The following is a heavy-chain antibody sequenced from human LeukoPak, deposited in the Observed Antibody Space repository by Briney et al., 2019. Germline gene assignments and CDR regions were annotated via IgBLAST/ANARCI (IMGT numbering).Heavy chain of an antibody. CDR3: ALSGSRLADWFDP. J-gene: IGHJ5*02. V-gene: IGHV4-39*07. CDR1: GGSFGSSSYS. D-gene: IGHD1-26*01. CDR2: LYSSGNT. Sequence: SETLSLTCTVSGGSFGSSSYSWGWIRQPPGKGLEWIGSLYSSGNTYYNPSLKSRVTISLDTSKNQSSLKLSSLTAADTAMYYCALSGSRLADWFDPWGQGTLVTVSS.